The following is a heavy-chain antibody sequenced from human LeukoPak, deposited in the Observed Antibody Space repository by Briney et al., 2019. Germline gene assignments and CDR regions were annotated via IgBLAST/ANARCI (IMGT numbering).Heavy chain of an antibody. Sequence: PSETLSLTCAVYGGSFSGYYWSWIRQPPGRGLEWIGEINHSGSTNYNPSLKSRATISVDTSKNQFSLKLSSVTAADTAVYYCARGFRLYGSGSSLDYWGQGTLVTVSS. V-gene: IGHV4-34*01. CDR2: INHSGST. CDR3: ARGFRLYGSGSSLDY. CDR1: GGSFSGYY. D-gene: IGHD3-10*01. J-gene: IGHJ4*02.